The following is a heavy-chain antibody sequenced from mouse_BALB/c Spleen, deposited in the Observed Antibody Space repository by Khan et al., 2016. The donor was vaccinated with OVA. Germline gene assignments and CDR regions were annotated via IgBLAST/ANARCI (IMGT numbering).Heavy chain of an antibody. CDR1: GYTFTDYW. V-gene: IGHV1-7*01. CDR2: INPSTGFT. Sequence: QVQLQQPGAELAKPGASVRMSCKASGYTFTDYWMHWIKQRPGQGLEWIGYINPSTGFTYYNQKSKDKATSTADESSSTAYLQPSSLTSEDSAVYYCARPDNGAVYWYVDVWGAGTTVTVSS. D-gene: IGHD1-1*02. J-gene: IGHJ1*01. CDR3: ARPDNGAVYWYVDV.